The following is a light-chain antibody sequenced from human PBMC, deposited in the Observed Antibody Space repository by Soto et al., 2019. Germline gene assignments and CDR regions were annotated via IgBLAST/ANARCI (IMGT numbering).Light chain of an antibody. Sequence: QAVVTQEPSLTLSPGGTVTLTCGSSTGAVTSGHYPYWFQQKPGQAPRTLIYDASNKHSWTPARFSGSLLGGQAALTLSGAQPEDEGDYYCSLSYGGTRVFGGGTKLTVL. CDR2: DAS. CDR1: TGAVTSGHY. CDR3: SLSYGGTRV. J-gene: IGLJ2*01. V-gene: IGLV7-46*01.